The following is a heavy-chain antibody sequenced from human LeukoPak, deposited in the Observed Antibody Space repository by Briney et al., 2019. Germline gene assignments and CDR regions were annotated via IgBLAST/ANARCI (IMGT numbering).Heavy chain of an antibody. J-gene: IGHJ4*02. CDR3: ARDESYYDSSGYRE. CDR2: INHNSGGT. D-gene: IGHD3-22*01. Sequence: ASVKVSCKASGYTFTGYYMHWVRQAPGQGLEWMGRINHNSGGTNYAQKFQGRVTMTRDTSISTAYMELSRLRSDDTAVYYCARDESYYDSSGYREWGQGTLVTVSS. V-gene: IGHV1-2*06. CDR1: GYTFTGYY.